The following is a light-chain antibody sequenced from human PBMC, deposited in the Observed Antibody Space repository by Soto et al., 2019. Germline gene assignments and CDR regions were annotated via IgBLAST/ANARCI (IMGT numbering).Light chain of an antibody. Sequence: DIQMTQSPSTLYASVGDRVTITCRASQSIGASLAWFQQNPWKAPNLLIYKASSLESGVPSRFSGSGSGTEFTLTISTLQPDEFATYYGQQYNSSPLTFGGGTKVEIK. J-gene: IGKJ4*01. CDR2: KAS. CDR1: QSIGAS. CDR3: QQYNSSPLT. V-gene: IGKV1-5*03.